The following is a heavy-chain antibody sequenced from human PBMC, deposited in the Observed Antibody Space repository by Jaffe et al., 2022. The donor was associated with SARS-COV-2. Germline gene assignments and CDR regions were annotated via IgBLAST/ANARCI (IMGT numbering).Heavy chain of an antibody. D-gene: IGHD5-18*01. CDR3: ARVWLRGFNYGWSR. Sequence: EVQLVESGGGLLPPGGSLRLSCAASGFTFSSYAMSWVRRAPGKGLEWVSTISGSSNTTYYADSVKGRFTISRDISKDTLYLQLNSLRAEDTAIYYCARVWLRGFNYGWSRWGQGTLVTVSS. CDR1: GFTFSSYA. CDR2: ISGSSNTT. J-gene: IGHJ4*02. V-gene: IGHV3-23*04.